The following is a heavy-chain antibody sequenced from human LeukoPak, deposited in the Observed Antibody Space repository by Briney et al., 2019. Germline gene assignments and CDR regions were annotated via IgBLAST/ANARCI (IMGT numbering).Heavy chain of an antibody. CDR1: GFPFSTYW. V-gene: IGHV3-7*01. D-gene: IGHD3-10*01. J-gene: IGHJ6*03. CDR2: IKQDGSEK. CDR3: ARDRRFGEFLYYYYYYYMDV. Sequence: GGPLRLSCAASGFPFSTYWMSWLRQAPGRGLEWGANIKQDGSEKNYVDTEKGRFTISRNNAKNSLYLQMNSLRAEDTAVYYCARDRRFGEFLYYYYYYYMDVWGKGTTVTVSS.